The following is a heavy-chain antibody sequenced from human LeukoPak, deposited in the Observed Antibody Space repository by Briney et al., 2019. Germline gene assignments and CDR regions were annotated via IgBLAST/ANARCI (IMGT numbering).Heavy chain of an antibody. D-gene: IGHD2-15*01. J-gene: IGHJ4*02. CDR3: AKDGRAMVAAIDY. CDR2: ISYDGSNK. V-gene: IGHV3-30*18. CDR1: GFTFSSYG. Sequence: GRSLRLSCAASGFTFSSYGMHWVRQAPGKGLEWVAVISYDGSNKYYADSVKGRFTISRDNSKNTLYLQMNSLRAEDTAVYYCAKDGRAMVAAIDYWGQGTLVTVSS.